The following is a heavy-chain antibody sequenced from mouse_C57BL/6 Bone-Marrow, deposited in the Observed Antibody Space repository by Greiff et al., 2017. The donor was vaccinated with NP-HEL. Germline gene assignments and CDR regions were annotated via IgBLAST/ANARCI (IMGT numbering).Heavy chain of an antibody. D-gene: IGHD1-1*01. V-gene: IGHV1-50*01. J-gene: IGHJ3*01. Sequence: QVQLQQPGAELVKPGASVKLSCKASGYTFTSYWMQWVKQRPGQGLEWIGEIDPSDSYTNYNQKFKGKATLTVDTSSRTAYMQLSSLTSEDSAVYYCAKEGDYYGSSAWFAYWGQGTLVTVSA. CDR3: AKEGDYYGSSAWFAY. CDR1: GYTFTSYW. CDR2: IDPSDSYT.